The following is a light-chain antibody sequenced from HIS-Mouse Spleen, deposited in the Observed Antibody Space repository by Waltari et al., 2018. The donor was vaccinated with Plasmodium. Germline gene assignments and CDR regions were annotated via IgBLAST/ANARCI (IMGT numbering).Light chain of an antibody. Sequence: SYELTQPPSVSVSPGQTARITCSGDALPKQYAYWYQKKPGQAPVLVIYKDSGRPSGIPERFSGSSSGTTVTLTISGVQAEDEADYYCQSADSSGTYRVFGGGTKLTVL. J-gene: IGLJ3*02. CDR2: KDS. CDR3: QSADSSGTYRV. V-gene: IGLV3-25*03. CDR1: ALPKQY.